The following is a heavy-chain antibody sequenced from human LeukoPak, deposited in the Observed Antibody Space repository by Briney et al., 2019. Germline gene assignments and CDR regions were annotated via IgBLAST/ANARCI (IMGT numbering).Heavy chain of an antibody. J-gene: IGHJ6*03. D-gene: IGHD6-6*01. CDR1: GYTFTGYY. CDR3: ARGYSSSSGYYYYYMDV. CDR2: SNPNSGGT. V-gene: IGHV1-2*02. Sequence: GASVKASCKASGYTFTGYYMHGVRQAPGQGLEWMGWSNPNSGGTNYAKKFQGRVTMTRDTSISTAYMELSRLRSDDTAVYYCARGYSSSSGYYYYYMDVWGKGTTVTVSS.